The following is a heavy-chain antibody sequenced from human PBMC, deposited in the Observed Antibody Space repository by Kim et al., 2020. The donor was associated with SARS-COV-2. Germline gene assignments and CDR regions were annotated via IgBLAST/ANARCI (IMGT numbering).Heavy chain of an antibody. Sequence: STYYNPSLKSRVTISVDTSKNQFSLQLSSVTAADTAVYYCAGLRDDAFDIWGQGTMVTVSS. D-gene: IGHD4-17*01. J-gene: IGHJ3*02. V-gene: IGHV4-31*02. CDR2: ST. CDR3: AGLRDDAFDI.